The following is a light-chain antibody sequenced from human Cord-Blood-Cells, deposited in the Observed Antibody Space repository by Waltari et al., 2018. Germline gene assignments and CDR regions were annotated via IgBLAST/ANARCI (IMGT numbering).Light chain of an antibody. CDR1: SPRSYY. CDR2: SKN. J-gene: IGLJ3*02. V-gene: IGLV3-19*01. CDR3: NSRDSSGNHWV. Sequence: SSELTQDPAVSVALGQTVRITCHGDSPRSYYASWYQQKPRQAPVLVIYSKNNRPSGIPDRFSGSSSGNTASLTITGAQAEDEADYYCNSRDSSGNHWVFGGGTKLTVL.